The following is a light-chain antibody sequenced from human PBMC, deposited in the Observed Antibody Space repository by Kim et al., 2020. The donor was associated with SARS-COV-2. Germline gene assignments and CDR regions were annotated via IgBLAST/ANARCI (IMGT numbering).Light chain of an antibody. CDR2: RNN. J-gene: IGLJ3*02. CDR1: KNNVGNRA. Sequence: RRTATLTCTRNKNNVGNRAAALLQQHQGHPPEFLSYRNNNRPSGISERLSASRSGYTASLTITGLQPEDEADYDCSAWDTSLNSWLFGGGTQLTVL. V-gene: IGLV10-54*01. CDR3: SAWDTSLNSWL.